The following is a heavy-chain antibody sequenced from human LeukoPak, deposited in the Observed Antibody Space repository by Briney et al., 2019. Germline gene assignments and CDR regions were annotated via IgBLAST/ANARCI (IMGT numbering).Heavy chain of an antibody. CDR2: ISSSSSYI. J-gene: IGHJ5*02. Sequence: PGGSLRLSCAASGFTFSSYSMNWVRQAPGKGLEWVSSISSSSSYIYYADSVKGRFTISRDNAKNSLYLQMNSLRAEDTAVYYCARVGYCSGGSCYRPWFGPWGQGTLVTVSS. V-gene: IGHV3-21*04. CDR1: GFTFSSYS. CDR3: ARVGYCSGGSCYRPWFGP. D-gene: IGHD2-15*01.